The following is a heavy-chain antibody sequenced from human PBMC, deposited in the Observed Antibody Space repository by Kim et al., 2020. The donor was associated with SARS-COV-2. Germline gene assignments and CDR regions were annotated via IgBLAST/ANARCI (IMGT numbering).Heavy chain of an antibody. CDR1: GGSVSSSTYY. Sequence: SETLSLTCSVSGGSVSSSTYYWAWIRQPPGKGLEWIGNIYYSGGTYYNPPLKGRVTMSLDTSKNQVSLNLSSVTAADTALYYCARLGGGFFDYWGQGTLVTVSS. CDR2: IYYSGGT. CDR3: ARLGGGFFDY. J-gene: IGHJ4*02. V-gene: IGHV4-39*01. D-gene: IGHD3-16*01.